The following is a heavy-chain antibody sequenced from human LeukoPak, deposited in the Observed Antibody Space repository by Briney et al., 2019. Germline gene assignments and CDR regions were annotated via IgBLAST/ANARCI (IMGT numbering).Heavy chain of an antibody. CDR3: ARDLVAPDY. V-gene: IGHV1-46*01. J-gene: IGHJ4*02. D-gene: IGHD6-6*01. CDR2: INPTGGTT. Sequence: GASVKVSCKASGYTDTSYYMHLVRQAPGQGLEWVGAINPTGGTTTYAQKFQGRVTMTRDTSTTTVYMELSSLRSEDTAVYHCARDLVAPDYWGQGTLVTVSS. CDR1: GYTDTSYY.